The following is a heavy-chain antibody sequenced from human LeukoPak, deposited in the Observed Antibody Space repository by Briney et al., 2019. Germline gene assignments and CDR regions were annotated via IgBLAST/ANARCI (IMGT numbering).Heavy chain of an antibody. Sequence: PGGSLRLSCAASGFTFSSYAMSWVRQAPGKGLEWVSAISGSGGSTYYADSVKGRFTISRDNSKNTLYLQMNSLRAEDTAVYYCAKDDYAWGSYRSSAFDIWGQGTMVTVSS. D-gene: IGHD3-16*02. J-gene: IGHJ3*02. CDR1: GFTFSSYA. CDR3: AKDDYAWGSYRSSAFDI. V-gene: IGHV3-23*01. CDR2: ISGSGGST.